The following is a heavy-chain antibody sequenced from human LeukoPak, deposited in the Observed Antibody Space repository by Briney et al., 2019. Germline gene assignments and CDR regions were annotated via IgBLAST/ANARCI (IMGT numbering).Heavy chain of an antibody. J-gene: IGHJ4*02. CDR3: ARGRGGASAFDY. D-gene: IGHD1-26*01. CDR2: IYTTGTT. V-gene: IGHV4-61*09. Sequence: SETLSLTCTVSGASNSSGRSYWSWIRQPAGKGLEWIGHIYTTGTTNYNPSLKSRVTISLDTSKSQFSLKLSSVTTADTAVYYCARGRGGASAFDYWGQGTLVTVSS. CDR1: GASNSSGRSY.